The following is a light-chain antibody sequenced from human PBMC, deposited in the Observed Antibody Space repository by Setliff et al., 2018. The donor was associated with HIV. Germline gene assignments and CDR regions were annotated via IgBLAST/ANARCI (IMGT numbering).Light chain of an antibody. CDR2: GVT. J-gene: IGLJ1*01. V-gene: IGLV2-14*01. Sequence: QSALTQPASVSGSPGQSITIPCTGASSDVGDYNYFSWYQQHPGKAPKLMIYGVTNRPSGISNRFSGSKSGDTASLTISGLQAEDEADYYCSSYTSSDTPYVFGTGTKVTVL. CDR3: SSYTSSDTPYV. CDR1: SSDVGDYNY.